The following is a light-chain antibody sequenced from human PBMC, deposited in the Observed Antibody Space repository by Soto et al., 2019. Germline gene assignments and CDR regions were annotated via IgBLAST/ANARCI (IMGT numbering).Light chain of an antibody. J-gene: IGKJ1*01. CDR2: GAS. CDR1: QTVSTS. V-gene: IGKV3-15*01. CDR3: HQYNNWWT. Sequence: EIVLTQSPGTLSVSPGERATLSCRASQTVSTSLAWYQQKPGRAPRLLIYGASTRASGVPARFSGSGSGTEFTLTISSLQSEDSAVYYCHQYNNWWTFGQGTKVDIK.